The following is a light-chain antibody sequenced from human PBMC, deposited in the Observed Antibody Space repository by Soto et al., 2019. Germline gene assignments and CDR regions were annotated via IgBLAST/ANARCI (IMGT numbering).Light chain of an antibody. CDR1: QTISRS. CDR2: AAT. V-gene: IGKV1-39*01. Sequence: DIQMTQSPASLSASLGDKVTIACRTSQTISRSLNWYHHRPGKAPRLLVYAATTLQSGVPSRFSGSGSGPDFNLTISSLQPEDFATYYCQQSFSIPFTFGPGTKVDIK. CDR3: QQSFSIPFT. J-gene: IGKJ3*01.